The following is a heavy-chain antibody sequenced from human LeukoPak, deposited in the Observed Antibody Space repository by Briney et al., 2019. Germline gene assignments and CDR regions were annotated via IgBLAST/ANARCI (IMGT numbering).Heavy chain of an antibody. J-gene: IGHJ6*02. CDR2: MNPNSGNT. CDR1: GYTFTSHD. V-gene: IGHV1-8*01. CDR3: ARGTWVPAKSLYGMDV. D-gene: IGHD2-2*01. Sequence: ASVKVSCKASGYTFTSHDINWVRQATGQGLEWMGWMNPNSGNTGYAQKFQGRVTMTRNTSISTAYMELSSLRSEDTAVYYCARGTWVPAKSLYGMDVWGQGTTVTVSS.